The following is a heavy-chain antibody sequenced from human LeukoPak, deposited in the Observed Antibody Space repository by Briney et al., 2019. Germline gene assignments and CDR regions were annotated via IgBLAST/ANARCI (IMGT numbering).Heavy chain of an antibody. CDR1: AGSISSYY. Sequence: SETLSLTCTVSAGSISSYYWNWIRQPPGKALEWIGYIYYSGSTNYNPSLKSRVTISVDTSKNQFSLKLSSVTAADAAVYYCARGCSSTSCDPYYYYAMDVWGQGTTVTVSS. V-gene: IGHV4-59*01. CDR3: ARGCSSTSCDPYYYYAMDV. D-gene: IGHD2-2*01. CDR2: IYYSGST. J-gene: IGHJ6*02.